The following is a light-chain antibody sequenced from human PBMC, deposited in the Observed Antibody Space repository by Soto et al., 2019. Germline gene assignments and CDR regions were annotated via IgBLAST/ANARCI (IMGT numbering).Light chain of an antibody. V-gene: IGLV1-44*01. CDR2: SNN. CDR1: SSNIGSNT. J-gene: IGLJ1*01. Sequence: QSVLTQPPSASGTPGQRVTISCSGSSSNIGSNTVSWYQQLPGTAPKLLIYSNNQRPSGVPDRFSGSKSGTSASLAISGLQSEDEADYYCAAWDDSLNGHYVFGTGTKV. CDR3: AAWDDSLNGHYV.